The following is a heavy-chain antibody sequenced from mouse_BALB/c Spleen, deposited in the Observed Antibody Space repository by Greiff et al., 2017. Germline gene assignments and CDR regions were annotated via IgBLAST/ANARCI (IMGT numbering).Heavy chain of an antibody. D-gene: IGHD1-1*01. CDR2: ISDGGSYT. V-gene: IGHV5-4*02. CDR3: ARDRIYYGSSYDAMDY. J-gene: IGHJ4*01. CDR1: GFTFSDYY. Sequence: EVQRVESGGGLVKPGGSLKLSCAASGFTFSDYYMYWVRQTPEKRLEWVATISDGGSYTYYPDSVKGRFTISRDNAKNNLYLQMSSLKSEDTAMYYCARDRIYYGSSYDAMDYWGQGTSVTVSS.